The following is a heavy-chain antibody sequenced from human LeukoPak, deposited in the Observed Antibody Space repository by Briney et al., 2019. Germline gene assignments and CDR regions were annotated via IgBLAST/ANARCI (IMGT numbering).Heavy chain of an antibody. V-gene: IGHV3-74*01. CDR2: INSDGSIT. CDR1: GSTFSTYW. CDR3: AGGISATGGG. Sequence: AGGSLRLSCAASGSTFSTYWMHWVRQVPGKGLVWVSRINSDGSITTYADSVKGRFTISRDNAKNTLYLQMNSLRVEDTAVYYCAGGISATGGGWGQGTMVTVSS. J-gene: IGHJ3*01. D-gene: IGHD6-13*01.